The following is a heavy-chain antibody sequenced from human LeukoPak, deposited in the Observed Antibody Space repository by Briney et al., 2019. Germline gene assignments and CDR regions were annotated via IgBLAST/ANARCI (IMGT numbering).Heavy chain of an antibody. D-gene: IGHD2-21*01. CDR3: ATTYSRSGDDWFDP. Sequence: SETLSLTCTVSGGSISSYYWSWIRQPPGKGLEWIGYIYYSGSTNYNPSLKSRVTMSIDTSKNKFSLKLSSATAADTAIYYCATTYSRSGDDWFDPWGQGILVTVSS. CDR2: IYYSGST. J-gene: IGHJ5*02. V-gene: IGHV4-59*01. CDR1: GGSISSYY.